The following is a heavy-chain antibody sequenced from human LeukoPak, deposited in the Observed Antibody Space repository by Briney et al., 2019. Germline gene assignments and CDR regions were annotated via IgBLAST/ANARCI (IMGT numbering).Heavy chain of an antibody. CDR2: ISGSGGST. Sequence: GGSLRVSCAASGFTFSSYAMSWVRQAPGKGLEWVSAISGSGGSTYYADSVEGRFTISRDNSKNTLYLQMNSLRAEDTAVYYCAKVPWRNYYDSSGYYDYWGQGTLVTVSS. J-gene: IGHJ4*02. CDR1: GFTFSSYA. V-gene: IGHV3-23*01. CDR3: AKVPWRNYYDSSGYYDY. D-gene: IGHD3-22*01.